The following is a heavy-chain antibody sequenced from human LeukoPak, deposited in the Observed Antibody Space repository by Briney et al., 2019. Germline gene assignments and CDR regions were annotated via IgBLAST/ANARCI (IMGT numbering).Heavy chain of an antibody. J-gene: IGHJ4*02. CDR1: GGSFSGYY. V-gene: IGHV4-34*01. D-gene: IGHD3-22*01. CDR3: ARVGGIVVVDFDY. Sequence: SETLSLTCAVYGGSFSGYYWSWIRQPPGKGLEWIGEINHSGSTNYNPSLKSRVTISVDTSKNQFSLKLSSVTAADTAGYYGARVGGIVVVDFDYWGQGTLVTVSS. CDR2: INHSGST.